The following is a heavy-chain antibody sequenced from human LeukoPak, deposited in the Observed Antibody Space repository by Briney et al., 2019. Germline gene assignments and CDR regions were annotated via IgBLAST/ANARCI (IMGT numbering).Heavy chain of an antibody. CDR3: ARDLSSSSGWTFGY. Sequence: PGRSLRLSCAASGFTFSSYGVHWVRQAPGKGLEWVAVIWYDGSNKYYADSVKGRFTISRDNSKNTLYLQMNSLRAEDTAVYYCARDLSSSSGWTFGYWGQGTLVTVSS. J-gene: IGHJ4*02. CDR2: IWYDGSNK. CDR1: GFTFSSYG. D-gene: IGHD6-19*01. V-gene: IGHV3-33*01.